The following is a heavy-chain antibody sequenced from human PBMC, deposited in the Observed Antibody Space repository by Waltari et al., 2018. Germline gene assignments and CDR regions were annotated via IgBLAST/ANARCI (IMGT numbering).Heavy chain of an antibody. CDR2: IYYSGST. Sequence: QVQLQESGPGLVKPSETLSLTCTVSGGSISSHYWSWIRQPPGKGLEWIGYIYYSGSTNYHPSLKSRVTISVDTSKNQFSLKLSSVTAADTAVYYCARGVDWVATISHPDYYDKDFAFDIWGQGTMVTVSS. D-gene: IGHD3-22*01. CDR3: ARGVDWVATISHPDYYDKDFAFDI. V-gene: IGHV4-59*11. CDR1: GGSISSHY. J-gene: IGHJ3*02.